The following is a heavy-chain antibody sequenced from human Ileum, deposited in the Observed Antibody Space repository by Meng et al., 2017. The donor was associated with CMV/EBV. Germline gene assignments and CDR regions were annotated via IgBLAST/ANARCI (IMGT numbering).Heavy chain of an antibody. Sequence: KVSCKGSGYSFTNNWIGWVRQMPGKGLEWMGIIYPGDSDTRYSPSFQGQVTISVDKSISTAYLQWSSLEASDTAMYYCARHVQQDRYYFYYGIDVWGQGTPVTVSS. D-gene: IGHD5-18*01. CDR3: ARHVQQDRYYFYYGIDV. CDR1: GYSFTNNW. J-gene: IGHJ6*02. V-gene: IGHV5-51*01. CDR2: IYPGDSDT.